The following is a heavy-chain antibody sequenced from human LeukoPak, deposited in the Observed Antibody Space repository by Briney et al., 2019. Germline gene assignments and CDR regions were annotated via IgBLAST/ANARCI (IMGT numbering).Heavy chain of an antibody. CDR2: IYSGVST. CDR1: GFTVSSNY. V-gene: IGHV3-53*01. D-gene: IGHD3-22*01. Sequence: GGSLRLSCAASGFTVSSNYMSWVRQAPGKGLEWVSVIYSGVSTYYADSVKGRFTISRDDSKNTLYLQMNSLRAEDTALYYCARDRRYYDSSGYYFHWYFDLWGRGTLVTVSS. J-gene: IGHJ2*01. CDR3: ARDRRYYDSSGYYFHWYFDL.